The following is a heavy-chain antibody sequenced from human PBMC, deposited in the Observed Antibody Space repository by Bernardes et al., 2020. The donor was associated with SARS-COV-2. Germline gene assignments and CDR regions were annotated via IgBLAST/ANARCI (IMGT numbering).Heavy chain of an antibody. D-gene: IGHD3-16*01. J-gene: IGHJ4*02. CDR3: ARDRVRPGGFDY. V-gene: IGHV3-66*02. Sequence: GGSLRLSCAVSGFSVITNYMTWVRQAPGKGLEWLSLMYSGGSKYYADSVKGRFTISRDNSKNTLYLEMNSLRSEDTAVYYCARDRVRPGGFDYWGQGTLVTVSS. CDR1: GFSVITNY. CDR2: MYSGGSK.